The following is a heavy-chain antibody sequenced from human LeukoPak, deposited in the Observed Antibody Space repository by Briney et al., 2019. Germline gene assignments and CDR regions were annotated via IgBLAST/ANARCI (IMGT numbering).Heavy chain of an antibody. J-gene: IGHJ5*02. CDR2: IYSGGST. V-gene: IGHV3-53*01. CDR3: ARDSGFNWFDP. Sequence: GGSLRLSCAASGFTVSSNYMSWVRQAPGKGLEWVSVIYSGGSTYYADSVKGRFTISRDNSKNTLYLQMNSLRDEDTAVYYCARDSGFNWFDPWGQGTLVTVSS. D-gene: IGHD3-22*01. CDR1: GFTVSSNY.